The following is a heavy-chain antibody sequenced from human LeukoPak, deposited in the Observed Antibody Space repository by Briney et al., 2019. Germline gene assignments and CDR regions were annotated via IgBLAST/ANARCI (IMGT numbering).Heavy chain of an antibody. CDR3: AREKSNISWSFY. V-gene: IGHV4-39*01. CDR2: MDYGGSS. Sequence: AETLSLTCTVSGGSISISSYSWGWIRQPPGKGLEWIGGMDYGGSSYYSRSRKSRFTISVDTSNDQFSLKLSSVTAADTAIYYYAREKSNISWSFYWGQGTLVTVSS. CDR1: GGSISISSYS. J-gene: IGHJ4*02. D-gene: IGHD6-13*01.